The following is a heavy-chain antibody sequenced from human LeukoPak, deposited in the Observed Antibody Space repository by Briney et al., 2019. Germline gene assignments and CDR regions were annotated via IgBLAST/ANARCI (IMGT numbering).Heavy chain of an antibody. Sequence: GGSLRLSCVASGFTFSTYEMDWVRQAPGKGLEWVSHSNRRGSSTYYADSAKGRFTISRDNAKNSLYLQMNSLRAEDTAVYYCAREGHTTGWPPFDFWGQGTLVTVSS. CDR3: AREGHTTGWPPFDF. V-gene: IGHV3-48*03. D-gene: IGHD6-19*01. CDR1: GFTFSTYE. J-gene: IGHJ4*02. CDR2: SNRRGSST.